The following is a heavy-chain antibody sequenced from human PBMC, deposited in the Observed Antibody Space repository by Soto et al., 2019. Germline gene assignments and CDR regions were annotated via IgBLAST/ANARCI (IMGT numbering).Heavy chain of an antibody. D-gene: IGHD6-19*01. CDR2: INSDGSST. CDR1: GFTFSSYW. V-gene: IGHV3-74*01. J-gene: IGHJ4*02. CDR3: AVAVAGPTAIGY. Sequence: EVQLVESGGGLVQPGGSLRLSCAASGFTFSSYWMHWVRQAPGKGLVWVSRINSDGSSTSYADSVKGRFTISRDNAKTTRYLQMNSLRAEDTAVYYWAVAVAGPTAIGYWGQGTLVTVSS.